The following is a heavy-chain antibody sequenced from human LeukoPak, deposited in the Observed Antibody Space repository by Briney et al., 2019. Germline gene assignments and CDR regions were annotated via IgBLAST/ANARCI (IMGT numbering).Heavy chain of an antibody. D-gene: IGHD1-26*01. J-gene: IGHJ3*02. CDR3: ARGGSYLSAFDI. CDR2: IYSGGST. CDR1: GFTVSSNY. V-gene: IGHV3-53*01. Sequence: GGSLRLSCAASGFTVSSNYMSWVRQAPGKGVEWVSIIYSGGSTFYADSVKGRFTISRDNSKNTLYLQMNSLRAEDTAVYYCARGGSYLSAFDIWGQGTMVTVSS.